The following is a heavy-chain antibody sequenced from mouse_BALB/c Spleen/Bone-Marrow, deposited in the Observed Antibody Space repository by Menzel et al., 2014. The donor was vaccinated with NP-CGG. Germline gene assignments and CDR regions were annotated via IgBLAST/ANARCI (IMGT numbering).Heavy chain of an antibody. CDR1: GFTFTDYY. Sequence: EVKVVDSGGGLVQPGGSLRLSCATSGFTFTDYYMSWVRQPPGKALEWLGFIRNKANGYTTEYSTSMKGRFTISRDNSQSILYLQMNTLRAEDSATYYCARDRNFGSSWYFDVWGAGTTVTVSS. V-gene: IGHV7-3*02. J-gene: IGHJ1*01. CDR2: IRNKANGYTT. CDR3: ARDRNFGSSWYFDV. D-gene: IGHD1-1*01.